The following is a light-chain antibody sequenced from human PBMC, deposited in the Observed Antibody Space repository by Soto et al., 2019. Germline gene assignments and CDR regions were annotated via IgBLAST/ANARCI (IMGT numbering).Light chain of an antibody. CDR2: DVS. J-gene: IGKJ3*01. CDR3: QQTYSPPLT. V-gene: IGKV4-1*01. Sequence: DIVVTQSPASLAVSLGECATSNCPSSHRVLYSPNNENYLAWYQQKPGEAPKLLIFDVSVLESGVPSRFSASGSETDFTLSITSLQPEDFATYYCQQTYSPPLTFGPGTKVDIK. CDR1: HRVLYSPNNENY.